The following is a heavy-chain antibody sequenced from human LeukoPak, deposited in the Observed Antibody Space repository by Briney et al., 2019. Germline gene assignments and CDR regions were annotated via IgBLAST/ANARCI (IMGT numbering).Heavy chain of an antibody. J-gene: IGHJ4*02. CDR2: IYYTGTA. Sequence: PSETLSLTCTVSGGSISSYYWSWIRQPPGKGLEWIGYIYYTGTANYRPSLKSRVSLSVDTSKNQFSLKLTSVTAADTAVYYCATNSSGWYFFDYWGQGTLVTVSS. CDR3: ATNSSGWYFFDY. D-gene: IGHD6-19*01. CDR1: GGSISSYY. V-gene: IGHV4-59*01.